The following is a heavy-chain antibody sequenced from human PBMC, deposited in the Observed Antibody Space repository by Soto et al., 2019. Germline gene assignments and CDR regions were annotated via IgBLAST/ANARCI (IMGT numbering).Heavy chain of an antibody. CDR3: ARTRPRPAVWTSTPSNWFDP. CDR2: IYYSGST. CDR1: GGSISSSSYY. D-gene: IGHD2-2*01. Sequence: SQTLSLTCTVSGGSISSSSYYWGWIRQPPGKGLEWIGSIYYSGSTYYNPSLKSRVTISVDTSKNQFSLKLSSVTAADTAVYYCARTRPRPAVWTSTPSNWFDPWGQGTLVTVSS. J-gene: IGHJ5*02. V-gene: IGHV4-39*01.